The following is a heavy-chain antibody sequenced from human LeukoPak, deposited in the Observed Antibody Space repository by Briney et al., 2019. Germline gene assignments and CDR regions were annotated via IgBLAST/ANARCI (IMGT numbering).Heavy chain of an antibody. Sequence: GASVRVSCKASGYTFTSYGISWVRQAPGQWLEWMGWISANDGNTDYPQKLQGRVTMTTDTSTSTAYMELRSLRSDDTAVYYCARESHVTREDYWGQGTLVTVSS. D-gene: IGHD3-10*01. J-gene: IGHJ4*02. V-gene: IGHV1-18*01. CDR1: GYTFTSYG. CDR2: ISANDGNT. CDR3: ARESHVTREDY.